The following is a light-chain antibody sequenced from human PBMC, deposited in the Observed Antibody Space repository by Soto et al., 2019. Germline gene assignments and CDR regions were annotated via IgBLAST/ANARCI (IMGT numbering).Light chain of an antibody. J-gene: IGKJ1*01. CDR1: QSVSSSY. V-gene: IGKV3-20*01. CDR2: GAS. CDR3: QQYGSSPWT. Sequence: EIVLTQSPGTLSLSPGARATLSCRASQSVSSSYLAWYQQKPGQAPRLLIYGASSRATGIPDRFSGSESGTDFTRTISRLEPEDFVVYYCQQYGSSPWTFGQGTKVEIK.